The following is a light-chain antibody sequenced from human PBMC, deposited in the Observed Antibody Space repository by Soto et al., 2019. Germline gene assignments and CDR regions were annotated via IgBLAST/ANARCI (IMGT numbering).Light chain of an antibody. Sequence: EIVLTQSPATLSLSPGDTATLSCRATQRVSTYLAWYQQKPGQAPRLLIYDASNRAPGIPARFSGSGSGTEFTLTISSLQPDDFATYYCQQYNSYSGTFGGGTKVDIK. CDR2: DAS. V-gene: IGKV3-11*01. CDR1: QRVSTY. J-gene: IGKJ4*01. CDR3: QQYNSYSGT.